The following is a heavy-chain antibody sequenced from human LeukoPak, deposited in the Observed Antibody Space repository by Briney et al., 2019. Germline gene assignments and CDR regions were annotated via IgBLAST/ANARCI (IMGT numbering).Heavy chain of an antibody. CDR1: GFTFSSYG. CDR3: AKTMDLLTGYLWSLDY. D-gene: IGHD3-9*01. CDR2: IRYDGSNK. Sequence: GGSLRLSCAASGFTFSSYGMHWVRQAPGKGLEWVAFIRYDGSNKYYADSVKGRFTISRDNSRDTLYLQMNSLRAEDTALYYCAKTMDLLTGYLWSLDYWGQGILVTVSS. J-gene: IGHJ4*02. V-gene: IGHV3-30*02.